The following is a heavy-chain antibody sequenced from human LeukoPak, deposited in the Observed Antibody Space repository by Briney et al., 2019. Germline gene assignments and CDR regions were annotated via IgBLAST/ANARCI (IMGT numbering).Heavy chain of an antibody. J-gene: IGHJ5*02. CDR1: ASTFSSYE. Sequence: GGSLRLSCAVSASTFSSYEMNWVRQTPGKGLEWVSYISGSGSSIYYADSVKGRFTISRDNAKNALYLQMNSLRAEDTAVYYCARHLVVRGRWSWFDPWGQGTLVTVSS. CDR2: ISGSGSSI. CDR3: ARHLVVRGRWSWFDP. V-gene: IGHV3-48*03. D-gene: IGHD3-16*01.